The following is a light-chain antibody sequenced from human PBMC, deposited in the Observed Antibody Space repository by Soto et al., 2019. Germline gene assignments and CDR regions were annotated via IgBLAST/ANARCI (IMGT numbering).Light chain of an antibody. CDR1: QSVSGSY. CDR2: GAS. CDR3: QQYGNSPFN. V-gene: IGKV3-20*01. Sequence: EIVLTQSPGTLSLSPGERATLSCRASQSVSGSYLAWYQQKPGQAPRLLIYGASSRATGIPDRFSGSGSGTDFTLTISRLEPEDFGVYYCQQYGNSPFNFGGGTKVEIK. J-gene: IGKJ4*01.